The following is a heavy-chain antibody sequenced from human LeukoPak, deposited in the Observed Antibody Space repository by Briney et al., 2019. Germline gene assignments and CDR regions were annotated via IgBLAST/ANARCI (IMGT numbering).Heavy chain of an antibody. Sequence: GASVKVSCKASGYTFTSYDINWVRQATGRGREWMGWMNPNSGNTGYAQKFQGRVTMTRNTSISTAYMELSSLRSEDTAVYYCARAVRGALAYYYYGMDVWGQGTTVTVSS. CDR3: ARAVRGALAYYYYGMDV. D-gene: IGHD3-10*01. V-gene: IGHV1-8*01. CDR2: MNPNSGNT. CDR1: GYTFTSYD. J-gene: IGHJ6*02.